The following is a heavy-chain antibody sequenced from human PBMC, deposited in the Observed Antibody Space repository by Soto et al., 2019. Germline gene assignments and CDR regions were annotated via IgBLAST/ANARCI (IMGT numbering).Heavy chain of an antibody. CDR3: ARDRSGLRYFDWLPNPWFDP. J-gene: IGHJ5*02. CDR2: IYYSGST. D-gene: IGHD3-9*01. V-gene: IGHV4-59*01. Sequence: PSETLSLTCTVSGGSISSYYWSWIRQPPGKGLEWIGYIYYSGSTNYNPSLKSRVTISVDTSKNQFSLKLSSVTAADTAVYYCARDRSGLRYFDWLPNPWFDPWGQGTLVTVSS. CDR1: GGSISSYY.